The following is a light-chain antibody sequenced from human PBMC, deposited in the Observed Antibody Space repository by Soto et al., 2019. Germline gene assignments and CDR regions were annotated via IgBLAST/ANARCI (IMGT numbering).Light chain of an antibody. CDR1: QSVSSSY. CDR2: GAS. CDR3: QQYGSSSSIT. V-gene: IGKV3-20*01. J-gene: IGKJ5*01. Sequence: VLTQSPATLSVTPGERATLSCRASQSVSSSYLAWYQQKPGQAPRLLIYGASSRATGIPDRFSGSGSGTDFTLTISRLEPEDFAVYYCQQYGSSSSITFGQGTRLEIK.